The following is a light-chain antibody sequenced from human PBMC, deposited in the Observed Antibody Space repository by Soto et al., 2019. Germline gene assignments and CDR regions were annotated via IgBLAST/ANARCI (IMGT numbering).Light chain of an antibody. CDR1: QSIGSS. CDR3: QQRNYLIT. V-gene: IGKV3-11*01. CDR2: GAS. J-gene: IGKJ4*01. Sequence: EIVLTQSPATMSLSPGERATLSCRASQSIGSSLDWYQHRPGQAPRLLIYGASHRATGIPARFSGSGSGTDFTLTISSLEPEAFAVYYCQQRNYLITLGGGTKVEIK.